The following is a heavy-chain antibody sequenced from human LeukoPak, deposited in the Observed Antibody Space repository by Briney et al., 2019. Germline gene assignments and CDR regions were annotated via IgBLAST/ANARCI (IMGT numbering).Heavy chain of an antibody. CDR1: GFTVSSNY. V-gene: IGHV3-53*01. D-gene: IGHD2-2*01. J-gene: IGHJ4*02. CDR2: IYSGGST. CDR3: ARGRTYATRFDY. Sequence: PGGSLRLSCAASGFTVSSNYINWVRQAPGKGLEWVSVIYSGGSTYYPDSVKGRFTISRDNSKNTLYLQMNSLRAEDTAVYYCARGRTYATRFDYWGRGTLVTVSS.